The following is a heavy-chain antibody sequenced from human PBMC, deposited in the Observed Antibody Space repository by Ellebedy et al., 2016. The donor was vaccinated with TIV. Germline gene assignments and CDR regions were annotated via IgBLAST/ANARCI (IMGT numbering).Heavy chain of an antibody. CDR2: IYYSGST. CDR3: ARDNYPNTRGYYYFPPYAFDS. V-gene: IGHV4-39*07. J-gene: IGHJ4*02. Sequence: SETLSLTXTVSGGPISSRTYYWGWIRQPPGKGLEWIGSIYYSGSTYYNPSLKTRFTISIDTSSNQFSLKLSSVTAADTAVYYCARDNYPNTRGYYYFPPYAFDSWGQGTLVTVSS. D-gene: IGHD3-22*01. CDR1: GGPISSRTYY.